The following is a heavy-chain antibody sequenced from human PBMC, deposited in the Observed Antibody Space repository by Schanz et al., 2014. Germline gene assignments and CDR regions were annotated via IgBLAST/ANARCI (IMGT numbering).Heavy chain of an antibody. CDR2: IGGSGDST. J-gene: IGHJ4*02. Sequence: EVHLVESGGSLVQPGGSLRLSCVASGFTFSNHALSWVRQAPGKGLEWVSGIGGSGDSTHYADSVKGRFIISRDNSKNTLYLQVNSLRAEDTAVYYCAKHVSSLTGNGYWGQGTLXTVSS. CDR3: AKHVSSLTGNGY. CDR1: GFTFSNHA. V-gene: IGHV3-23*04. D-gene: IGHD3-9*01.